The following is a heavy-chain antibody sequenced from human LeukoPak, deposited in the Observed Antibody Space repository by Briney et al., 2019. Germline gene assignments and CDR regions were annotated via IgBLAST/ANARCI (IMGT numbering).Heavy chain of an antibody. V-gene: IGHV4-30-4*01. CDR1: GGSISSGDYY. CDR3: ARGRLNYYDSSGYFIPAFDI. D-gene: IGHD3-22*01. Sequence: SETLSLTCTVSGGSISSGDYYWSWIRQPPGKGLEWIGYIYYSGSTYYNPSLKSRVTISVDTSKNQFSLKLSSVTAADTAVYYCARGRLNYYDSSGYFIPAFDIWGQGTMVTVSS. CDR2: IYYSGST. J-gene: IGHJ3*02.